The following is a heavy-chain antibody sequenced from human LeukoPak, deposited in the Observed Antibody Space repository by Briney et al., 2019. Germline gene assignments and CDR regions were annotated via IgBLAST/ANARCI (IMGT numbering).Heavy chain of an antibody. Sequence: ASVKVSCKTSGFSFTSYDINWVRQASGQGLEWMGGMNPRTGNADYAKKFQGRVTMTSNTSITTAYMELSRLKSDDTAVYYCARWWDLRNFDFWGQGTLVTVSS. V-gene: IGHV1-8*01. CDR2: MNPRTGNA. CDR3: ARWWDLRNFDF. J-gene: IGHJ4*02. CDR1: GFSFTSYD. D-gene: IGHD1-26*01.